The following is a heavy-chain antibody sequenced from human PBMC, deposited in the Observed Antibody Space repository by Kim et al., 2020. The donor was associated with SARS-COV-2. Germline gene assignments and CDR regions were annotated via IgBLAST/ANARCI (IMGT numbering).Heavy chain of an antibody. CDR3: ARVWGDILTGSFYYGMHV. D-gene: IGHD3-9*01. CDR1: GGTFSSYA. Sequence: SVKVSCKASGGTFSSYAFSWVRQAPGQGLEWMGGIIPIVGTANYAQKFQGRVTITADESTRTAYMELSSLRSEDTAVYYCARVWGDILTGSFYYGMHVWGQGTAVTVSS. CDR2: IIPIVGTA. V-gene: IGHV1-69*13. J-gene: IGHJ6*02.